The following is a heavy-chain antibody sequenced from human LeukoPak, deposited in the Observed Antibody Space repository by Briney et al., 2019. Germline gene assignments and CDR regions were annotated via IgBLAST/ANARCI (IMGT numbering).Heavy chain of an antibody. CDR2: ISNSGGDT. D-gene: IGHD2-8*01. Sequence: PGGSLRLSCAASGFTFSSYAMSWVRQTPGKGLEWVSAISNSGGDTYYADSVKGRFTVSRDNSKNTLYLQMNSLSAEDTAVYYCAKEALMVYSNAYFDYWGQGTLVTVSS. CDR3: AKEALMVYSNAYFDY. J-gene: IGHJ4*02. CDR1: GFTFSSYA. V-gene: IGHV3-23*01.